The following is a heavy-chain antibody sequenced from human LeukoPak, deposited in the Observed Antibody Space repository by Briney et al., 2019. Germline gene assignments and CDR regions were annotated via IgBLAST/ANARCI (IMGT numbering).Heavy chain of an antibody. D-gene: IGHD6-19*01. CDR1: GYTFTSYD. V-gene: IGHV1-8*01. CDR2: MNPSSGNT. CDR3: ARGGGSGWFYYYYGMDV. Sequence: ASVKVSCKASGYTFTSYDSNWVGQATGQGLEGVGWMNPSSGNTGYAQKFQGRVTMTRNASISTTYMQLSSLRSDDTAVYYCARGGGSGWFYYYYGMDVWGQGTTVTASS. J-gene: IGHJ6*02.